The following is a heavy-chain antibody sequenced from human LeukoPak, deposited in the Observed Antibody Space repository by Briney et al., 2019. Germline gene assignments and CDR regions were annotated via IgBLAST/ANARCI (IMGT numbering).Heavy chain of an antibody. CDR2: IKQDGSDK. V-gene: IGHV3-7*03. J-gene: IGHJ2*01. Sequence: GGSLRLSCAASGFTFRSYLMTWVRQAPGKGLEWVANIKQDGSDKYYVDSLKGRFTISRDNTENSLYLQMNSLRAEDTAVYYCARDGGQYYYDSSGYCFFDLWGRGTLVTVSS. D-gene: IGHD3-22*01. CDR1: GFTFRSYL. CDR3: ARDGGQYYYDSSGYCFFDL.